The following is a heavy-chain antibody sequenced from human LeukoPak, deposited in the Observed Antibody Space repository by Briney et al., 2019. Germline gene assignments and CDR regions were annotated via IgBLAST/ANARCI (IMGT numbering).Heavy chain of an antibody. Sequence: ASVKVSCKASGYTFTGYYMHWVRQAPVQGLEWMGWINPNSGGTNYAQKFQGRVTMTRDTSISTAYMELSRLRSDDTAVYYCARSPHILTGENFDYWGQGTLVTVSS. J-gene: IGHJ4*02. CDR1: GYTFTGYY. CDR2: INPNSGGT. CDR3: ARSPHILTGENFDY. D-gene: IGHD3-9*01. V-gene: IGHV1-2*02.